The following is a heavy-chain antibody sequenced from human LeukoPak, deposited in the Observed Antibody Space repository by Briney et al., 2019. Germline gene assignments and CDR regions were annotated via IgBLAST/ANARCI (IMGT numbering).Heavy chain of an antibody. CDR2: ISANGSP. Sequence: KPSETLSLTCSVSGGSISSFYWSWIRQPPGKGLEWIGYISANGSPNYSPSLRSRVSMSIDTSKNQFSLKVTSLTAADTVVYYCARRRKAYGAYDSPESKIHYFFYMDVWGKGTTVTVSS. CDR1: GGSISSFY. D-gene: IGHD4-17*01. CDR3: ARRRKAYGAYDSPESKIHYFFYMDV. V-gene: IGHV4-4*09. J-gene: IGHJ6*03.